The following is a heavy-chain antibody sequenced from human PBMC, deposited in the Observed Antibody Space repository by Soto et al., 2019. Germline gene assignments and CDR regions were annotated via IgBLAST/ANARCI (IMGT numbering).Heavy chain of an antibody. D-gene: IGHD5-12*01. V-gene: IGHV4-39*01. J-gene: IGHJ4*02. CDR1: GGSISSSSYY. CDR2: IYYSGST. CDR3: ARQASGYNRFDY. Sequence: PSETLSLTCTVSGGSISSSSYYWGWIRQPPGKGLEWIGSIYYSGSTYYNPSLKSRVTISVDTSKNQFSLKLSSVTAADTAVYYCARQASGYNRFDYWGQGTLVTVSS.